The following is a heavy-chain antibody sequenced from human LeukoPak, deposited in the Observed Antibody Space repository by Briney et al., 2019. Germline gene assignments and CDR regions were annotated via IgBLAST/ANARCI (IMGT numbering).Heavy chain of an antibody. Sequence: AGGSLRLSCAASGFTFSSYGMSWVRQAPGKGLEWVSTISGSGGSTYNGDSVKGRFTISRDNSKNTLYLQMNSLRADDTAVYYCAKVGGNNWRFDYWGQGTLVTVSS. CDR1: GFTFSSYG. CDR3: AKVGGNNWRFDY. CDR2: ISGSGGST. D-gene: IGHD5-24*01. V-gene: IGHV3-23*01. J-gene: IGHJ4*02.